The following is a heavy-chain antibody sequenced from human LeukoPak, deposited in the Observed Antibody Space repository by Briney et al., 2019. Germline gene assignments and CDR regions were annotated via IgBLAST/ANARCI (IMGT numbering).Heavy chain of an antibody. V-gene: IGHV4-38-2*02. D-gene: IGHD5/OR15-5a*01. CDR1: GDSISSYY. CDR2: IYHSGST. J-gene: IGHJ4*02. CDR3: ARDTLSSTPDY. Sequence: SETLSLTCTVSGDSISSYYWGWIRQPPGKGLEWIGSIYHSGSTYYNPSLKSRVTISVDTSKNQFSLKLSSVTAADTAVYYCARDTLSSTPDYWGQGTLVTVSS.